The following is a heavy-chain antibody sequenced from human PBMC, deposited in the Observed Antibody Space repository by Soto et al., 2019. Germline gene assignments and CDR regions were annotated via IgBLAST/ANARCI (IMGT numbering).Heavy chain of an antibody. V-gene: IGHV1-46*01. CDR2: INPSGGST. CDR3: ERAYCSSTSCYGDNWFDP. D-gene: IGHD2-2*01. CDR1: GYTFSSDY. J-gene: IGHJ5*02. Sequence: ASVKGSCKASGYTFSSDYMHWVRQAPGQGLEWMGIINPSGGSTSYAQKFQGRVTMTRDTSTSTVYMELSSLRSEDTAVYYGERAYCSSTSCYGDNWFDPWGQGTLVTVSS.